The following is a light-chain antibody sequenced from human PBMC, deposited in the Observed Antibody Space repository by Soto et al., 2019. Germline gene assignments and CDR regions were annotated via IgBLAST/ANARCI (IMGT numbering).Light chain of an antibody. CDR2: GAS. CDR1: QSVSTRY. J-gene: IGKJ2*01. CDR3: HQFGSSPLAFT. Sequence: ESMLTQSPGTLSLSPGERATLSCRASQSVSTRYLAWYHQKPGQAPRLLIYGASISAAGIPDRFSGSGSGTDFTLTISRLEPEDFAVYYWHQFGSSPLAFTFGQGTKLEI. V-gene: IGKV3-20*01.